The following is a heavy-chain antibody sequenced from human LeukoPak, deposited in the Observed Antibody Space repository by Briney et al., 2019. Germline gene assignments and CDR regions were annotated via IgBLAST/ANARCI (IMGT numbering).Heavy chain of an antibody. J-gene: IGHJ3*02. CDR3: AREARGIIGRTFDI. V-gene: IGHV4-39*07. CDR2: IYYSGST. D-gene: IGHD3-10*01. CDR1: GGSISSSSYY. Sequence: SETLSLTCTVCGGSISSSSYYWGWIRQPPGKGLEWIGNIYYSGSTYYNPSLKSRVTISVDTSKNQFSLKLSSVTAADTAVYYCAREARGIIGRTFDIWGQGTMVTVSS.